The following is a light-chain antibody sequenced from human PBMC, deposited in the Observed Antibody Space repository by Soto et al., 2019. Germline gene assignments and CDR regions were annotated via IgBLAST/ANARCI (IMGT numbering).Light chain of an antibody. Sequence: EIVMTQSPVTLSVSPGERATLSCRASQSVSSDLAWYQQKPGQPPRLLIYGASTRATGTPARFSGSGSGTEFTLTISSLQSEDFAVYYCQQYNNWPRTFGQGTKVDIK. CDR1: QSVSSD. J-gene: IGKJ1*01. CDR2: GAS. V-gene: IGKV3-15*01. CDR3: QQYNNWPRT.